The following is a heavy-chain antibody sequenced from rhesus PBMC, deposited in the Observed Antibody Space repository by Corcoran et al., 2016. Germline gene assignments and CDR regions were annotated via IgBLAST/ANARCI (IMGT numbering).Heavy chain of an antibody. CDR1: GASIRHNS. CDR3: ARDSWVVGDAWDFDS. V-gene: IGHV4-147*01. D-gene: IGHD1-44*02. CDR2: LYGDSGST. Sequence: QVQLQESGPGLVKPSETLPLTCAVSGASIRHNSWIWIRPPPGKGLEWIGYLYGDSGSTSYNPSLKSRVTISKDTSKNQFSLHLTSVTAADTAVYYCARDSWVVGDAWDFDSWGQGVLVTVSS. J-gene: IGHJ4*01.